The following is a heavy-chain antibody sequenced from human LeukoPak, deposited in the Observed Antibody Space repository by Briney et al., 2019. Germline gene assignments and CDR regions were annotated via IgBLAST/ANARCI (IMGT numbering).Heavy chain of an antibody. D-gene: IGHD2-21*02. Sequence: ASVKVSCKVSGHTVNELPMHWVRQALGKGLEWMGGFDPEDGETIYAQKFQGRVTMTEDTGTDTAYMELSSLRSEDTAVYYCATDSVGVVTALTYGWYFDLWGRGTLVTVSS. CDR2: FDPEDGET. CDR1: GHTVNELP. CDR3: ATDSVGVVTALTYGWYFDL. V-gene: IGHV1-24*01. J-gene: IGHJ2*01.